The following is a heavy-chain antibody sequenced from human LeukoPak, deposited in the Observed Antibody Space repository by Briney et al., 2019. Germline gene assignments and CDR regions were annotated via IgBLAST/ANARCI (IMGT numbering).Heavy chain of an antibody. D-gene: IGHD3-22*01. J-gene: IGHJ5*01. CDR2: MCGTAGCT. CDR3: AKDRPNFHENSGHYYRRDGDS. V-gene: IGHV3-23*01. Sequence: GGSLRLSCQASGFTFYMYAMSWVRQAPGEGLEWVASMCGTAGCTFYPDSVKGRFTISRDNSKNVLYLRMNSLTAEDTAIYYCAKDRPNFHENSGHYYRRDGDSWGQGTLVTVSS. CDR1: GFTFYMYA.